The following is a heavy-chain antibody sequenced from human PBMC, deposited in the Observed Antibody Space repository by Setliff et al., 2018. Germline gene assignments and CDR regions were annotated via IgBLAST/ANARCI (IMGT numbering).Heavy chain of an antibody. CDR3: TTSRAPRVVLAADFDL. J-gene: IGHJ4*02. D-gene: IGHD2-21*01. CDR2: ISPYSGET. Sequence: GASVKVSCKTSGFNFFTYGFSWVRQAPGQGLEWMGWISPYSGETNNAQKFQDRLSVTADTSSKTIYMELRSLTSDDTAVYFCTTSRAPRVVLAADFDLWGQGTLVTVSS. V-gene: IGHV1-18*01. CDR1: GFNFFTYG.